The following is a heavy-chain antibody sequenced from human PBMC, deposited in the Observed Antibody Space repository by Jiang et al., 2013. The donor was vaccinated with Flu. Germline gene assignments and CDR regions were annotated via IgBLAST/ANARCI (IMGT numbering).Heavy chain of an antibody. J-gene: IGHJ6*02. CDR2: IYPGDSDT. V-gene: IGHV5-51*01. D-gene: IGHD2-15*01. CDR3: ARHARGDYYYYGMDV. CDR1: GYSFTSYW. Sequence: KISCKGSGYSFTSYWIGWVRQMPGKGLEWMGIIYPGDSDTRYSPSFQGQVTISADKSISTAYLQWSSLKASDTAMYYCARHARGDYYYYGMDVWGQGTTVTVSS.